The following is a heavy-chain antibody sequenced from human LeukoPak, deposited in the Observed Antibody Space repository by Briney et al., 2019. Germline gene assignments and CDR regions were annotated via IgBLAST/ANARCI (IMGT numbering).Heavy chain of an antibody. CDR2: VRYDGINT. CDR1: GFSFISSC. J-gene: IGHJ4*02. CDR3: AKAPGIYCTSTNCYGFDY. Sequence: GGSLRLSCAAYGFSFISSCMRWVRQAPGKGLEWVAFVRYDGINTYYADSVKGPFTISRDNSKNRLYLQMNRLRSEDAAVYYCAKAPGIYCTSTNCYGFDYWGQGTLVTVSS. D-gene: IGHD2-2*01. V-gene: IGHV3-30*02.